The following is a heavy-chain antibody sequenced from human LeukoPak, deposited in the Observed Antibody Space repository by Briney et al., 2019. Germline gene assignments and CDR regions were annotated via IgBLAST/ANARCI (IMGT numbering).Heavy chain of an antibody. J-gene: IGHJ4*02. Sequence: GGSLRLSCAASGLTFSSYALHWVRQAPGKGLEWVAVTSYDGSHTYYADSVKGRFTISRDNSKNTLFLQMDSLRAEDTAVYYCARDWRGIAAVGTGGDYWGQGTLVTVSS. CDR1: GLTFSSYA. D-gene: IGHD6-13*01. CDR2: TSYDGSHT. CDR3: ARDWRGIAAVGTGGDY. V-gene: IGHV3-30*01.